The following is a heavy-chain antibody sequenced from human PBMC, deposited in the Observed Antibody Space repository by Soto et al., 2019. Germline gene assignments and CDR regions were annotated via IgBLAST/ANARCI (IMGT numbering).Heavy chain of an antibody. D-gene: IGHD3-9*01. CDR3: ARGGRGMGYFDWLSAGWFDP. Sequence: SETLSLTCAFYCGSFIGYYWSWIRQPPGKGLEWIGEINHSGSTNYNPSLKSRVTISVDTSKNQFSLKLSSVTAADTAVYYCARGGRGMGYFDWLSAGWFDPWGQGTLVTVSS. J-gene: IGHJ5*02. CDR1: CGSFIGYY. CDR2: INHSGST. V-gene: IGHV4-34*01.